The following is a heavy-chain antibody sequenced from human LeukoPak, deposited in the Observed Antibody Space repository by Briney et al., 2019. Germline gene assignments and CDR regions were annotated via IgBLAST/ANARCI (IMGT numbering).Heavy chain of an antibody. J-gene: IGHJ6*02. CDR2: INHSGST. V-gene: IGHV4-39*07. CDR3: ARFMSGLRLLWFGEPSYGMDV. D-gene: IGHD3-10*01. CDR1: GGSISSSSYY. Sequence: SETLSLTCTVSGGSISSSSYYWGWIRQPPGKGLEWIGEINHSGSTNYNPSLKSRVTISVDTSKNQFSLKLSSVTAADTAVYYCARFMSGLRLLWFGEPSYGMDVWGQGTTVTVSS.